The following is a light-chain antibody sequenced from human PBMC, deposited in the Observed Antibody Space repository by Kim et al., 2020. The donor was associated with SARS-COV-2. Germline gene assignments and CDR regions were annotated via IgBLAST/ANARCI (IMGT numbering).Light chain of an antibody. V-gene: IGLV3-1*01. CDR3: QGWERRTVV. J-gene: IGLJ2*01. CDR2: QDS. CDR1: KLGDKY. Sequence: SYELTQPPSVSVSPGQTASITCSGDKLGDKYACWYQQKPGQSPVLVIYQDSKRHSGIPERFSGSNSGNTATLTISGTQALDEADYYCQGWERRTVV.